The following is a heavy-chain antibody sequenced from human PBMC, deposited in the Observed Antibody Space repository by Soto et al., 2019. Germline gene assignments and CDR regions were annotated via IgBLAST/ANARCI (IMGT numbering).Heavy chain of an antibody. CDR2: MNPNSGNT. CDR1: GYTFTSYD. CDR3: ARAVPVGYCSGGSCYPLGY. V-gene: IGHV1-8*01. Sequence: QVQLVQSGAEVKKPGASVKVSCKASGYTFTSYDINWVRQATGQGLEWMGWMNPNSGNTGYAQKFQGRVTMTRNTSISTDYMELSSLRSEDTAVYYCARAVPVGYCSGGSCYPLGYWGQGTLVTVSS. J-gene: IGHJ4*02. D-gene: IGHD2-15*01.